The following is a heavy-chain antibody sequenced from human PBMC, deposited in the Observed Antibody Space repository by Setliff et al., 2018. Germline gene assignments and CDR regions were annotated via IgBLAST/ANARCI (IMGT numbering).Heavy chain of an antibody. J-gene: IGHJ4*02. V-gene: IGHV3-53*01. CDR1: GFTVRSDD. CDR3: RLWFGELLRDY. Sequence: GGSLRLSCAVAGFTVRSDDMSWVRQAPGKGLEWVSLLDYDGAIYYADSVKGRFTTSGDKSKNTLYLQMNNVRADATAVYYCRLWFGELLRDYWGQGTLVTVSS. CDR2: LDYDGAI. D-gene: IGHD3-10*01.